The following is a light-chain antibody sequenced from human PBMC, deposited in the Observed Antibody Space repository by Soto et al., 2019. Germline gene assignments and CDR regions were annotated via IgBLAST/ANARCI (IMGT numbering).Light chain of an antibody. CDR1: RSLTRW. Sequence: DIQMSQSPSTLSASVEDTVTISCRASRSLTRWLAWYQQKPGKAPELLIYETSILQSGVPSRFSAGGSGTDFTLTISGLQPDDIATYYCQQYSTFWTFGQGTRVELK. CDR3: QQYSTFWT. V-gene: IGKV1-5*03. J-gene: IGKJ1*01. CDR2: ETS.